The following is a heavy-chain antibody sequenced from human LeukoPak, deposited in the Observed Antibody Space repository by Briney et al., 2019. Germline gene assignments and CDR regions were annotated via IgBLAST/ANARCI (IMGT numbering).Heavy chain of an antibody. D-gene: IGHD1-26*01. Sequence: GGSLRLSCAASGFTFSSYAMSWVRQAPGKGLEWVSAISGSGGSTYYADSVKGRFTISRDNSKNTLYLQMNSLRAEDTAVHYCAKDTVRMGRYFDYWGQGTLVTVSS. V-gene: IGHV3-23*01. J-gene: IGHJ4*02. CDR2: ISGSGGST. CDR3: AKDTVRMGRYFDY. CDR1: GFTFSSYA.